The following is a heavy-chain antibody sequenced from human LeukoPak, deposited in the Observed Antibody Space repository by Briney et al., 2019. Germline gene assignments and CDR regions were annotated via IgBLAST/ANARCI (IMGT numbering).Heavy chain of an antibody. CDR2: IYYSGST. V-gene: IGHV4-39*07. CDR3: ARDLQQWLASYYYYYYMDV. D-gene: IGHD6-19*01. Sequence: SETLSLTCTVSGGSISSSSYYWGWIRQPPGNGLEWIGSIYYSGSTNYNPSLKSRVTMSVDTSKNQFSLKLSSVTAADTAVYYCARDLQQWLASYYYYYYMDVWGKGTTVTISS. CDR1: GGSISSSSYY. J-gene: IGHJ6*03.